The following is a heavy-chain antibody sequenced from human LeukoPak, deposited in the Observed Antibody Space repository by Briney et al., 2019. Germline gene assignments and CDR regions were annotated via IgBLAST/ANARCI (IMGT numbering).Heavy chain of an antibody. J-gene: IGHJ4*02. Sequence: GGSLRLYCAASGFTFDDYGMSWVRQAPGKGLEWVSGRNGGSTGYADSVKGRFTISRDNAKNSLYLQMNSLRAEDTALYYCARVQGYCSSTSCYFDYWGQGTLVTVSS. CDR2: RNGGST. V-gene: IGHV3-20*04. CDR3: ARVQGYCSSTSCYFDY. D-gene: IGHD2-2*01. CDR1: GFTFDDYG.